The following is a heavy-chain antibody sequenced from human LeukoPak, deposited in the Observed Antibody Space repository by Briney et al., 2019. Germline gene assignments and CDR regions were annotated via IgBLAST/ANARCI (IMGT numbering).Heavy chain of an antibody. Sequence: SETLSLTCTVSGGSISSYYWSWIRQPPGKRLEWIGYIHYNGYTNYNPSLKSRVTISVDTSKNQFSLKLSSVTAADTAVYYCARHVKDYATSGSNRWFDPWGQGILVTVSS. CDR1: GGSISSYY. D-gene: IGHD3-22*01. CDR2: IHYNGYT. CDR3: ARHVKDYATSGSNRWFDP. J-gene: IGHJ5*02. V-gene: IGHV4-59*08.